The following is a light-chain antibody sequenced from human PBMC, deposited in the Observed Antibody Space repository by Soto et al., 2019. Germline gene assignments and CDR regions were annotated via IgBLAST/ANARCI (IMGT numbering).Light chain of an antibody. CDR2: EVS. Sequence: QSALTQPASVSGSPGQSITISCTGTSSDAGSYNFVSWYQQLPGKAPKLMIYEVSNRPSGVSNRFSGSKSGNTASLTISGLQAEDEADYYCSSYTTSSNYVFGRGTKVTVL. V-gene: IGLV2-14*01. J-gene: IGLJ1*01. CDR1: SSDAGSYNF. CDR3: SSYTTSSNYV.